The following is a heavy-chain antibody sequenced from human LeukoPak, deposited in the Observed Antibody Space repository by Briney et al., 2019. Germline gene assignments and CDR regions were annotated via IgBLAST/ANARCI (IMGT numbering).Heavy chain of an antibody. J-gene: IGHJ5*02. CDR3: ARGNVLRFLEYLDDTPNWFDP. D-gene: IGHD3-3*01. CDR2: ISTDSGNA. Sequence: GASVKVSCKASGYTFSNYGLSWVRQAPGQGLEWMGWISTDSGNANYAQKFQGRLTMTTDTSTTTAYMELGSLRSDDTAVYYCARGNVLRFLEYLDDTPNWFDPWGQGTLVTVSS. CDR1: GYTFSNYG. V-gene: IGHV1-18*01.